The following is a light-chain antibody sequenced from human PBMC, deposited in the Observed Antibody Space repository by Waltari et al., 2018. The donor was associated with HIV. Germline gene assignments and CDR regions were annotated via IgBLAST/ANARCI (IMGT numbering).Light chain of an antibody. V-gene: IGLV10-54*04. J-gene: IGLJ2*01. CDR2: RDN. CDR1: SNTVGNQG. CDR3: SAWDSSLSAVV. Sequence: QAGLTQPPSVSKGLRQTATLTCTGNSNTVGNQGAACLQQHQGHPPKLLSYRDNKRPSGISERFSASRSGYTASLTITGLQPEDEADYFCSAWDSSLSAVVFGGGTTLTVL.